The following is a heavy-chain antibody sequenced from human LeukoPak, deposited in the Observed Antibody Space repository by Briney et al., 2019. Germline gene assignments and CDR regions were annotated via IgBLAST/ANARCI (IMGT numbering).Heavy chain of an antibody. Sequence: GGSLRLPCAASGFTFSSYGMHWVRQAPGKGLEWVAVISYDGSNKYYADSVKGRFTISRDNSKNTLYLQMNSLRAEDTAVYYCAKDKGWCSGGSCYSGAFDIWGQGTMVTVSS. V-gene: IGHV3-30*18. CDR3: AKDKGWCSGGSCYSGAFDI. CDR1: GFTFSSYG. J-gene: IGHJ3*02. D-gene: IGHD2-15*01. CDR2: ISYDGSNK.